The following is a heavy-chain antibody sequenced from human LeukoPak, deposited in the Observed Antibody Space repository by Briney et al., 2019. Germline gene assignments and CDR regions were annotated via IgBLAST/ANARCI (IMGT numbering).Heavy chain of an antibody. J-gene: IGHJ4*02. CDR1: GLTSSDYY. CDR3: ARGRFNTYYFDY. CDR2: ISSTGFTK. Sequence: GGSLRLSCAASGLTSSDYYMSWIRQAPGKGLEWVSYISSTGFTKYYADSVKGRFTISRENAENSLYLQMNSLRAEDTAVYYCARGRFNTYYFDYWGQGTLVTVSS. V-gene: IGHV3-11*01. D-gene: IGHD3-10*01.